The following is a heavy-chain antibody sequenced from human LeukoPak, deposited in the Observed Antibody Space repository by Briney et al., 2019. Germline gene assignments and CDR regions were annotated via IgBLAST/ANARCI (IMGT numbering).Heavy chain of an antibody. CDR3: ARSGLDIVVVPAAISWFDP. CDR1: GYTFTSYY. CDR2: INPSGGST. V-gene: IGHV1-46*01. J-gene: IGHJ5*02. D-gene: IGHD2-2*02. Sequence: ASVKVSCKASGYTFTSYYMHWARQAPGQGLEWMGMINPSGGSTRYAQKFQGRVTMTRDMSTSTVYMELSSLRFEDTAVYYCARSGLDIVVVPAAISWFDPWGQGTLVTVSS.